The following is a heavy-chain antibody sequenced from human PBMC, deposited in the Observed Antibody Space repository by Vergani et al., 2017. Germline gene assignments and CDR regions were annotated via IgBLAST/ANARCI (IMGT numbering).Heavy chain of an antibody. V-gene: IGHV4-39*02. CDR2: IYYTGST. D-gene: IGHD2/OR15-2a*01. Sequence: LQLQQSGTGLVKPSETLSLTCTVSGYSISTSNYYWGWIRQPPGKGLEWIGNIYYTGSTYYNPSLKSRVTISVDTSKDHFSLQLSSVTATDTAVYYCARFPNIVGENWFDSWGQGTLVTVSS. CDR1: GYSISTSNYY. CDR3: ARFPNIVGENWFDS. J-gene: IGHJ5*01.